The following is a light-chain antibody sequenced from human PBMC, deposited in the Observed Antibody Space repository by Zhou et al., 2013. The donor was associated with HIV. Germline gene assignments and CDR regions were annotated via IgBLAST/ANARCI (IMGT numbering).Light chain of an antibody. V-gene: IGKV1-16*02. CDR1: QSISSY. J-gene: IGKJ4*01. CDR2: AAS. CDR3: QQYNSYPPT. Sequence: DIQMTQSPSSLSASVGDRVTITCRASQSISSYLNWYQQKPGKAPKLLICAASSLQSGVPSKFSGSGSGTDFTLTISSLQPEDFATYYCQQYNSYPPTFGGGTKVEIK.